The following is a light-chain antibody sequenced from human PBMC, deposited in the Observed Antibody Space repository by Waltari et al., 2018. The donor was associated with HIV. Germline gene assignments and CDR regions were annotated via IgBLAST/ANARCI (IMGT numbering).Light chain of an antibody. J-gene: IGLJ2*01. CDR2: DDS. CDR1: NIGSKS. CDR3: QVWDSSSDHVV. V-gene: IGLV3-21*02. Sequence: SYVLTQPPSVSVAPGQTARITCGRNNIGSKSVHWYQQKPGQAPVLVGYDDSERPSGIAGRVSGPNAGNTATLTISRVEAGDEADYYCQVWDSSSDHVVFGGGTKLTVL.